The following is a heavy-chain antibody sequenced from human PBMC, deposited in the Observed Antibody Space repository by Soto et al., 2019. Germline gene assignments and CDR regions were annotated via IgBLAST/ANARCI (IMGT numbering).Heavy chain of an antibody. CDR3: ARELFGRSVWFDP. CDR1: GGSISSYY. Sequence: QVQLQESGPGLVKPSETLSLTCTVSGGSISSYYWSWIRQPPGKGLEWIGYIYYSGSTNYNPSLKSRVTITVVTSKNQFSLKLSSVTAADTVVSYCARELFGRSVWFDPLGQGTLVTVSS. D-gene: IGHD3-10*01. V-gene: IGHV4-59*01. CDR2: IYYSGST. J-gene: IGHJ5*02.